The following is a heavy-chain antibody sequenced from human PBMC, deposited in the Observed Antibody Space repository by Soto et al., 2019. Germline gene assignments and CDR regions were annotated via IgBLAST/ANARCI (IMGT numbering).Heavy chain of an antibody. D-gene: IGHD3-10*01. J-gene: IGHJ4*02. Sequence: SETLSLTCTVSGDSVSSSNYYWGWIRQPPGKRQEWIGNIYYSVSTYYNPSLKGRVTISVDTSKNQFSLKLNSVTAADTAVYYCASPPYSYGSVRGVNAPWAHYWGQGTLVTVSS. CDR2: IYYSVST. V-gene: IGHV4-39*01. CDR3: ASPPYSYGSVRGVNAPWAHY. CDR1: GDSVSSSNYY.